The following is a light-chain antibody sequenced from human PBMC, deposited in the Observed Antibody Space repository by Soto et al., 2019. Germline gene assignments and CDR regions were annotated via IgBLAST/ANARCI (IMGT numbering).Light chain of an antibody. CDR1: QSVSSSY. V-gene: IGKV3-20*01. CDR3: QQYGYLGT. J-gene: IGKJ1*01. CDR2: GAS. Sequence: EIVLTQSPGTLSLSPGERATLSCRASQSVSSSYLAWYQQKPGQAPRLLICGASTRATGIPDRYSGSGSGTDFTLTISTLEPEDFAVYYCQQYGYLGTFGQGTKVDIK.